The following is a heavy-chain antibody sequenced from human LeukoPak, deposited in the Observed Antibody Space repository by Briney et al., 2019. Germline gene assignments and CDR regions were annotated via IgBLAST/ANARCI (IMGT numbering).Heavy chain of an antibody. J-gene: IGHJ4*02. V-gene: IGHV1-69*05. CDR3: AREGGGDWYDFDY. CDR1: GGTFSSYA. D-gene: IGHD2-21*02. Sequence: ASMKVSCKASGGTFSSYAISWVRQAPGQGLEWMGGIIPIFGTANYAQKFQGRVTITTDESTSTAYMELSSLRSEDTAVYYCAREGGGDWYDFDYWGQGTMVTVSS. CDR2: IIPIFGTA.